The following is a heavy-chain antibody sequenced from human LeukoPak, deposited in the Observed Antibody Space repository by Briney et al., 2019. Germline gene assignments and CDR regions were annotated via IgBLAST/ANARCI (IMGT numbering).Heavy chain of an antibody. D-gene: IGHD2-2*01. V-gene: IGHV3-21*06. J-gene: IGHJ4*02. CDR1: GFTFSSYN. Sequence: PGGSLRLSCAASGFTFSSYNMKWVRQAPGKGLEWVSFISTTSNYIYYADSVKGRFTISRDNAKNSLYLQMNSLRGEDAALYYCARAGVCSTTSCEGGIDYWGQGTLVTVSS. CDR2: ISTTSNYI. CDR3: ARAGVCSTTSCEGGIDY.